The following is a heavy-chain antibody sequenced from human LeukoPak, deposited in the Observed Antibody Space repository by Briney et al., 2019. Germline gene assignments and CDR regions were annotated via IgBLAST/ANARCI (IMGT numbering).Heavy chain of an antibody. CDR1: GYSISSGHY. V-gene: IGHV4-38-2*02. CDR3: ARGYRSSWYWNWFDP. D-gene: IGHD6-13*01. CDR2: LYHSGST. Sequence: PSETLSLTCTVSGYSISSGHYWGWIRQPPGKGLEWIGSLYHSGSTYYNPSLKSRVTISVDTSKNQFSLKLSSVTAADTAVYYCARGYRSSWYWNWFDPWGQGTLVTVSS. J-gene: IGHJ5*02.